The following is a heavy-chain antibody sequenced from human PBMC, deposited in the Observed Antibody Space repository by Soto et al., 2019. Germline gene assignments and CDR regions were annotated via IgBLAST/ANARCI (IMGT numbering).Heavy chain of an antibody. D-gene: IGHD3-10*02. CDR2: IKSRGEGETT. CDR1: GFTFNNAW. Sequence: PGGSLRLSCVVSGFTFNNAWMSWVRQAPGKGLEWVGRIKSRGEGETTDYAAPVKGRFTISRDDSKNTLYLQMDSLRTEDTAVYYCTTVTVVNVHSDYWGQGTLVTVSS. V-gene: IGHV3-15*01. CDR3: TTVTVVNVHSDY. J-gene: IGHJ4*02.